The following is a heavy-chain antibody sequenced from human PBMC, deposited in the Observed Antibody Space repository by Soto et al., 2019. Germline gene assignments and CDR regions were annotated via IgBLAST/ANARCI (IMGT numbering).Heavy chain of an antibody. Sequence: GGSLRLSCAASGFTFSSYGMHWVRQAPGKGLERVAVIWYDGSNKYYADSVKGRFTISRDNSKNTLYLQMNSLRAEDTAVYYCARDSYNYDSSGRTRAFYYWGQGTLVTVSS. CDR3: ARDSYNYDSSGRTRAFYY. V-gene: IGHV3-33*01. CDR2: IWYDGSNK. J-gene: IGHJ4*02. D-gene: IGHD3-22*01. CDR1: GFTFSSYG.